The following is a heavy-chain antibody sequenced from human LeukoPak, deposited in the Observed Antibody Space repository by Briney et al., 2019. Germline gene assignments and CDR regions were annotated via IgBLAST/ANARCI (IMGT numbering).Heavy chain of an antibody. CDR3: ANLGKVDTAMAPFFDY. J-gene: IGHJ4*02. D-gene: IGHD5-18*01. V-gene: IGHV3-23*01. CDR1: GVTLSTYA. Sequence: GGSLRLSCAAFGVTLSTYAMSWARQAPGKGLEWVSGISSSGSGDNTYYADSVKGRFTISRDSSKNTLFLHMNTLRAEDTAIYYCANLGKVDTAMAPFFDYWDQGTLVTVSS. CDR2: ISSSGSGDNT.